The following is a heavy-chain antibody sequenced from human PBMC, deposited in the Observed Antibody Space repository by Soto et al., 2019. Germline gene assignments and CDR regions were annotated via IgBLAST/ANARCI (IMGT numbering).Heavy chain of an antibody. CDR2: ISSSSSYI. CDR1: GFTFSSYS. D-gene: IGHD3-9*01. J-gene: IGHJ4*02. CDR3: ARDHFADNFDWSQGIDY. V-gene: IGHV3-21*01. Sequence: EVQLVESGGGLVKPGGSLRLSCAASGFTFSSYSMNWVRQAPGKGLEWVSSISSSSSYIYYADSVKGRFIISRDNAKNSLYLQMNSLRAEDTAVYYCARDHFADNFDWSQGIDYWGQGTLVTVSS.